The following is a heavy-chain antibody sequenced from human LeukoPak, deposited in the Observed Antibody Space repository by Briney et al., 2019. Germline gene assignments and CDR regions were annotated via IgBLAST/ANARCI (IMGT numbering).Heavy chain of an antibody. CDR3: AKLPYCSSTSCYNFDY. J-gene: IGHJ4*02. Sequence: PGGSLRLSCAASGFTFSSYWMSWVRQAPGKGLEWVANIKQDGSEKYYVDSVKGRFTISRDNAKNTLYLQMNSLRAEDTAVYYCAKLPYCSSTSCYNFDYWGQGTLVTVSS. CDR1: GFTFSSYW. CDR2: IKQDGSEK. D-gene: IGHD2-2*01. V-gene: IGHV3-7*01.